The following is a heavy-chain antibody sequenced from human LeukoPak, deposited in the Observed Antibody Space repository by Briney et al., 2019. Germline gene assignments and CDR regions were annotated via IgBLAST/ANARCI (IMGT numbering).Heavy chain of an antibody. Sequence: LPGGSLRLSCAASGFTFGSYWMSWVRQAPGKGLEWVANIKQDGSEKYYVDSVKGRFTISRDNAKNSLFLQMNSLRADDTAIYYCARAGQLRYMDVWGKGTAVTVSS. CDR2: IKQDGSEK. V-gene: IGHV3-7*04. CDR1: GFTFGSYW. CDR3: ARAGQLRYMDV. J-gene: IGHJ6*03.